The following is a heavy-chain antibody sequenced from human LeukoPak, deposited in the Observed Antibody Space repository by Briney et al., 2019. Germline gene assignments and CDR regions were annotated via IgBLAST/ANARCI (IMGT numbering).Heavy chain of an antibody. J-gene: IGHJ4*02. CDR1: GFTFISYA. CDR2: ISGSGRST. CDR3: ARDLSGSYYFDY. V-gene: IGHV3-23*01. D-gene: IGHD1-26*01. Sequence: GGSLRLSCLASGFTFISYAMSWVRQAPGKGLEWVSDISGSGRSTYYADPVKGRFTIPRDNSKNTLYLQMNSLRAEDTAVYYCARDLSGSYYFDYWGQGTLVTVSS.